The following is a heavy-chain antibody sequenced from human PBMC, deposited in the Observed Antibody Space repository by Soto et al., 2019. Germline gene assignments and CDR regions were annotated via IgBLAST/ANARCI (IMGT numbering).Heavy chain of an antibody. J-gene: IGHJ6*02. D-gene: IGHD2-15*01. CDR1: GYSFTSYW. CDR2: IDPSDSYT. Sequence: GESLNISCKGSGYSFTSYWISWVRQMPGKGLEWMGRIDPSDSYTNYSPSFQGHVTISADKSISTAYLQWSSLKASDTAMYYCASSSCSGGSCYPGYYYYSMDVWGQGTTVTVSS. CDR3: ASSSCSGGSCYPGYYYYSMDV. V-gene: IGHV5-10-1*01.